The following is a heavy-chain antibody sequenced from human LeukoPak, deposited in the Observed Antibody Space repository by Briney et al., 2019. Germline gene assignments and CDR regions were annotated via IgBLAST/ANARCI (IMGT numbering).Heavy chain of an antibody. CDR2: IYPDDSRT. CDR1: GYASFGYW. V-gene: IGHV5-51*01. CDR3: ARFSGRLLADNWFDP. Sequence: GESLKISCRGSGYASFGYWIGWVRQMPGKSLEWMGIIYPDDSRTEYSPSFQGQVTMSADKSMSTAYLQWSSLKASDTAMYYCARFSGRLLADNWFDPWGQGTLVTVSS. D-gene: IGHD1-26*01. J-gene: IGHJ5*02.